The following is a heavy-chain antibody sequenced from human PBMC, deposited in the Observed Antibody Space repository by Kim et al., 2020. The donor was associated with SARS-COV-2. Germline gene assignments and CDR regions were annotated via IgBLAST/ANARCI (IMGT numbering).Heavy chain of an antibody. D-gene: IGHD2-2*01. CDR3: ARTDGDCSSTSCYPRVFYYYYGMDV. V-gene: IGHV1-2*06. CDR2: INPNSGGT. J-gene: IGHJ6*02. Sequence: ASVKVSCKASGYTFTGYYMHWVRQAPGQGLEWMGRINPNSGGTNYAQKFQGRVTMTRDTSISTAYMELSRLRSDDTAVYYCARTDGDCSSTSCYPRVFYYYYGMDVWGQGTTVTVSS. CDR1: GYTFTGYY.